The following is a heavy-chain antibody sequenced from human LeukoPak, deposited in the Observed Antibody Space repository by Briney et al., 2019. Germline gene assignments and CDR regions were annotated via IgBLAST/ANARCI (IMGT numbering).Heavy chain of an antibody. V-gene: IGHV1-69*04. CDR1: GGTFSSYA. CDR3: VRDSRGVVVVPVLNWFYP. Sequence: SVRVSCKASGGTFSSYAISWVRQAPGQGLEWMGRIIPILGIANYAQKFQGRVTITADKSTSTAYMELSSLRSEDTAVYYCVRDSRGVVVVPVLNWFYPWGQGTLVTVSS. J-gene: IGHJ5*02. CDR2: IIPILGIA. D-gene: IGHD2-2*01.